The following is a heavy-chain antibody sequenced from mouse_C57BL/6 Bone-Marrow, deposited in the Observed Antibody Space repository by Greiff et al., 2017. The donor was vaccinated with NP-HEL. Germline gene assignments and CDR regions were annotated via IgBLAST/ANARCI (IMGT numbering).Heavy chain of an antibody. Sequence: VQLQQPGAELVMPGASVKLSCKASGYTFTSYWMHWVKQRPGQGLEWIGEIDPSDSYTNSNQKFKGKSTLTVDKSSSTAYMQLISLTSEDSAVYYCAVTTVVDYYAMDYWGQGTSVTVSS. D-gene: IGHD1-1*01. CDR3: AVTTVVDYYAMDY. J-gene: IGHJ4*01. V-gene: IGHV1-69*01. CDR2: IDPSDSYT. CDR1: GYTFTSYW.